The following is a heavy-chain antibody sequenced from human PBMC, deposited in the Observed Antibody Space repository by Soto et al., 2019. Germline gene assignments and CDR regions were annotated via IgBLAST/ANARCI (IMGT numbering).Heavy chain of an antibody. D-gene: IGHD5-18*01. CDR3: ARDRSWTDTAMRTSYYYGMDV. CDR2: IIPIFGTA. Sequence: GASVKVSCKASGGTFSSYAISWVRQAPGQGLEWMGGIIPIFGTANYAQKFQGRVTITADESTSTAYMELSSLRSEDTAVYYCARDRSWTDTAMRTSYYYGMDVWGQGTTVTVSS. CDR1: GGTFSSYA. V-gene: IGHV1-69*13. J-gene: IGHJ6*02.